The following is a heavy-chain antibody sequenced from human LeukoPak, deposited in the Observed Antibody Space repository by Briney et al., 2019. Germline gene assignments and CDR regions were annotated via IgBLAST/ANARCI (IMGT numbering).Heavy chain of an antibody. CDR3: AKAQYSSSWYGPRAD. CDR1: GFIFSDYS. CDR2: IRYDGSNK. Sequence: PGGSLRLSCAASGFIFSDYSMTWVRQAPGKGLEWVAFIRYDGSNKYYADSVKGRFTISRDNSKNTLYLQMNSLRAEDTAVYYCAKAQYSSSWYGPRADWGQGTLVTVSS. D-gene: IGHD6-13*01. V-gene: IGHV3-30*02. J-gene: IGHJ4*02.